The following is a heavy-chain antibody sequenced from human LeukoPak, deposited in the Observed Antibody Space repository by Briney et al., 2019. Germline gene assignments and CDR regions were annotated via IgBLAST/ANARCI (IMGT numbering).Heavy chain of an antibody. V-gene: IGHV4-31*03. J-gene: IGHJ4*02. CDR1: GGSINSGGYY. D-gene: IGHD6-19*01. CDR2: IYSSGST. Sequence: PSQTLSLTCTVSGGSINSGGYYWSWIRQRAGKGLEYFGYIYSSGSTYYNPSLKSRVTISMDTSKNQFSLTLTSVTAADTAVYYCARESGYSGGPFDYWGQGTLVTVSS. CDR3: ARESGYSGGPFDY.